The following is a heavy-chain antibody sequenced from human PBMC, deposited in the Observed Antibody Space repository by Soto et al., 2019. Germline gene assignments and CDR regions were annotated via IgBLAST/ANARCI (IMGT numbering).Heavy chain of an antibody. J-gene: IGHJ4*02. CDR3: GTVFEH. Sequence: EVQLVESGGGSVQPGGSLRLSCVASGITFTNYWLHWVRQVPGKGLVWVARVDSDGRGTSYADFVKGRFTISRDNAKNTLYLRVNVVRVEDPAMYYCGTVFEHWGQGIPVTVSS. V-gene: IGHV3-74*01. CDR1: GITFTNYW. CDR2: VDSDGRGT.